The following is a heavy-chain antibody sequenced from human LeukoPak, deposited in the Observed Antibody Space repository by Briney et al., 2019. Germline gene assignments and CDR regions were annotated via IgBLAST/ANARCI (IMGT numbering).Heavy chain of an antibody. CDR3: AKGDGYCSSTSCYFDY. CDR2: ISWDGGST. Sequence: GGSLRLSCAASGFTFDDYAMHWVRQAPGKGLEWVSLISWDGGSTYYADSVKGRFTISRTNSKNSLYLQMDSLRAEDTALYYCAKGDGYCSSTSCYFDYWGQGTLVTVSS. D-gene: IGHD2-2*01. V-gene: IGHV3-43D*04. J-gene: IGHJ4*02. CDR1: GFTFDDYA.